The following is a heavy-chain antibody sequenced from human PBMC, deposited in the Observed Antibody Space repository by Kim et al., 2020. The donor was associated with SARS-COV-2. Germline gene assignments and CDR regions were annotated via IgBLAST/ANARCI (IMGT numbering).Heavy chain of an antibody. CDR1: GFTFSSYS. V-gene: IGHV3-21*01. CDR2: ISSSSSYI. Sequence: GGSLRLSCAASGFTFSSYSMNWVRQAPGKGLEWVSSISSSSSYIYYADSVKGRFTISRDNAKNSLYLQMNSLRAEDTAVYYCARDKRGRIQLWLRVFGMDVWGQGTTVTVSS. D-gene: IGHD5-18*01. J-gene: IGHJ6*02. CDR3: ARDKRGRIQLWLRVFGMDV.